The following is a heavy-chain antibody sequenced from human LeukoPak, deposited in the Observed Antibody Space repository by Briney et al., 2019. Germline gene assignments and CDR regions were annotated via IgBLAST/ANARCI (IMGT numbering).Heavy chain of an antibody. Sequence: GGSPRLSCSASGFTFSKFAMHWVRQAPGKGLEHISSISDNGGSTFYAESVKGRFTISRDNSKNTLYVQMSSLRAEDTAVFYCVKGGAVVAENFFAYWGQGALVTVSS. CDR1: GFTFSKFA. D-gene: IGHD5-12*01. J-gene: IGHJ4*02. CDR3: VKGGAVVAENFFAY. V-gene: IGHV3-64*05. CDR2: ISDNGGST.